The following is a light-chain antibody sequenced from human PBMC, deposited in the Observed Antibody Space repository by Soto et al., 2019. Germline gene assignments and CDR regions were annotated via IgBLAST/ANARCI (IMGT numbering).Light chain of an antibody. CDR1: QTISSF. CDR2: TAS. J-gene: IGKJ4*01. Sequence: DIQMTQSPSSLSASVGDRVTITCRASQTISSFLAWYQQKPGKAPNLLIYTASSLQSGVPSSFSGSGSGTYFTLTISSLRPEDFATYYCQQTYSIQLTFGGGTKVDIK. V-gene: IGKV1-39*01. CDR3: QQTYSIQLT.